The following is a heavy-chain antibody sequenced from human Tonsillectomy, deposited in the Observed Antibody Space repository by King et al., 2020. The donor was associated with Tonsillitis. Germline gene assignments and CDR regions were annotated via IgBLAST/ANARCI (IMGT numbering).Heavy chain of an antibody. CDR1: GDSISSSTYH. D-gene: IGHD5-18*01. CDR3: ARVTSLVTKGFDP. CDR2: IHYSGST. Sequence: QLQESGPGLVRPSETLSLTCTVSGDSISSSTYHLCWIRQPPGKGLEWIGSIHYSGSTYYNPSLRGRVTMSLDTSKNHFSLKLTSVTAADTAVYYCARVTSLVTKGFDPWGQGTLVTVSS. J-gene: IGHJ5*02. V-gene: IGHV4-39*02.